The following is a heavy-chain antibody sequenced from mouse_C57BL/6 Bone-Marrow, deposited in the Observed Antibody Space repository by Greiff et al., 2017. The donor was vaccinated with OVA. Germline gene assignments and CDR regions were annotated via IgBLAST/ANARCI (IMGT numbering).Heavy chain of an antibody. CDR1: GFTFSSYA. D-gene: IGHD2-14*01. V-gene: IGHV5-4*01. CDR2: ISDGGSYT. Sequence: EVQGVESGGGLVKPGGSLKLSCAASGFTFSSYAMSWVRQTPEKRLEWVATISDGGSYTYYPDNVKGRFTISRDNAKTNLYLQMSHLKSEDTAMYYCARDYRGDTLFDYWGQGTTLTVSS. CDR3: ARDYRGDTLFDY. J-gene: IGHJ2*01.